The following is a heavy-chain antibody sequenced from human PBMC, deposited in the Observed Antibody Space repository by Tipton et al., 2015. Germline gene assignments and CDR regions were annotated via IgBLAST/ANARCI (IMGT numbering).Heavy chain of an antibody. CDR3: ARDHSSWWD. V-gene: IGHV4-39*07. J-gene: IGHJ4*02. CDR2: ISHSGNT. Sequence: TLSLTCTVSGGSVSSGSYYWGWIRQPPGKGLEWIGSISHSGNTYYNPSLKSRVTISVDTSKHEVSLMLNSVTAADTAVYYCARDHSSWWDWGQGTLVTVSS. CDR1: GGSVSSGSYY. D-gene: IGHD2-15*01.